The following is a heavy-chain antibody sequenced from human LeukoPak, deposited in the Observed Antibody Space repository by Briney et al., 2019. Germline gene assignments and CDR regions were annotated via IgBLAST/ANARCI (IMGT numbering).Heavy chain of an antibody. CDR2: INPSGGST. D-gene: IGHD3-22*01. Sequence: ASVKVSCKASGYTFTSYYMHWVRQAPGQGLEWMGIINPSGGSTSYAQKFQGRVTMTRDTSTSTVYMELSSLRSEDTAVYYCARDGYYDSSGYYGRGFDYWAREPWSPSPQ. V-gene: IGHV1-46*01. CDR3: ARDGYYDSSGYYGRGFDY. CDR1: GYTFTSYY. J-gene: IGHJ4*02.